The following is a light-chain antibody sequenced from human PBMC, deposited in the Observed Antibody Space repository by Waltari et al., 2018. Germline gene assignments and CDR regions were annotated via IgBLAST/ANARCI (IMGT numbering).Light chain of an antibody. CDR2: EVF. CDR1: STDVGGYNY. J-gene: IGLJ2*01. V-gene: IGLV2-8*01. Sequence: QSALTQPPSASGSLGQSVTISCTGTSTDVGGYNYVSWYQQHPGKAPNLIVYEVFQRPPGVPDRFSGSKSGDTASLTVSGLRAEDEALYYCSSYSRSDVVVFGGGTKLTVL. CDR3: SSYSRSDVVV.